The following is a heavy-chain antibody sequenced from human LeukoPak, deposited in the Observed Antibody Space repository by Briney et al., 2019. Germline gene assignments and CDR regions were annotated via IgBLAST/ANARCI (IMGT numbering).Heavy chain of an antibody. D-gene: IGHD3-9*01. CDR3: AKWGDYDVLTGYYDSDY. J-gene: IGHJ4*02. Sequence: SNYAVNSVTGRFTISRDNSKNTLYLQMNSLSAEDTAIYFCAKWGDYDVLTGYYDSDYWGQGTLVTVSS. CDR2: SN. V-gene: IGHV3-23*01.